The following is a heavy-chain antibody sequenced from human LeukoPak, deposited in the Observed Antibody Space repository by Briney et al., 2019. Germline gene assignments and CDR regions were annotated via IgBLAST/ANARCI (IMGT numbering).Heavy chain of an antibody. CDR1: GGSISSYY. CDR3: ARVSVGSDTIFGVVMKEAFDI. Sequence: SETLSLTCTVSGGSISSYYWSWIRQPAGKGLEWIGRIYTSGSTNYNPSLKSRVTMSVDTSKNQFSLKLSSVTAADTAVYYCARVSVGSDTIFGVVMKEAFDIWGQGTMVTVSS. CDR2: IYTSGST. V-gene: IGHV4-4*07. D-gene: IGHD3-3*01. J-gene: IGHJ3*02.